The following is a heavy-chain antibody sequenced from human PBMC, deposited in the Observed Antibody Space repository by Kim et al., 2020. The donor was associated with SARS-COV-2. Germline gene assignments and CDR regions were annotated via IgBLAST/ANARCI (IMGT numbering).Heavy chain of an antibody. J-gene: IGHJ4*02. CDR3: QTDYRAIS. CDR2: SIYK. Sequence: SIYKNYADSVKGPFTIARENAKNSLYLQMNSLRAEDTAVYYCQTDYRAISWGQGTLVTVSS. D-gene: IGHD4-4*01. V-gene: IGHV3-11*05.